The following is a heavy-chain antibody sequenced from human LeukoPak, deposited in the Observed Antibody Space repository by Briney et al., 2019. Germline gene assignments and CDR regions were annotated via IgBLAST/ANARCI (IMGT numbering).Heavy chain of an antibody. V-gene: IGHV7-4-1*02. J-gene: IGHJ4*02. D-gene: IGHD3-9*01. Sequence: GASVKVSCKASGYTFTTYGMNWVRQAPGQGLEWMGWINTNTGNPTYAQGFTGRFVFSLDTSVSTAYLQISSLKAEDTAVYYCARDHKLQYYDILTGTYAPDYWGQGTLVTVSS. CDR3: ARDHKLQYYDILTGTYAPDY. CDR1: GYTFTTYG. CDR2: INTNTGNP.